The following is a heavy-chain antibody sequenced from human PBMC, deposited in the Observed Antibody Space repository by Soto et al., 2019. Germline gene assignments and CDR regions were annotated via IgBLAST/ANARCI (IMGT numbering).Heavy chain of an antibody. J-gene: IGHJ3*02. CDR2: IYYSGST. CDR1: GVSISSGDYY. D-gene: IGHD2-15*01. V-gene: IGHV4-30-4*01. Sequence: QVQLQESGPGLVKPSQTLSLTCTVSGVSISSGDYYWSWIRQPPGKGLEWIGYIYYSGSTYYNPSIKSRVTISVDTSKNQFSLKLSSVTAADTAVYYCASAKTVVVAATQAFDIWGQGTMVTVSS. CDR3: ASAKTVVVAATQAFDI.